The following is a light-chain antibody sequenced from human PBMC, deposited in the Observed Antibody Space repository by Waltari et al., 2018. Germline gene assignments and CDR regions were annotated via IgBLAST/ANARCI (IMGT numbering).Light chain of an antibody. CDR3: QKYERLPAT. CDR2: GTS. V-gene: IGKV3-20*01. Sequence: EIMLTQSPATLSLSPGERATLTCRASQSISKYLAWYPQKPGQAPRLLIYGTSRRATGIPDRFSGSGSGTDFSLAISRLAPEDFAVYYCQKYERLPATFGQGTKVEFK. CDR1: QSISKY. J-gene: IGKJ1*01.